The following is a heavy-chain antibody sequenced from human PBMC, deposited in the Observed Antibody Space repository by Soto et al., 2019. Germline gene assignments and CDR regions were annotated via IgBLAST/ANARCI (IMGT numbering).Heavy chain of an antibody. D-gene: IGHD2-21*02. CDR3: ATYVGDSGGFEYFKH. V-gene: IGHV3-23*01. CDR1: GLTFSNYG. Sequence: EVQLLESGGGLVQPGGSLRLSCAASGLTFSNYGMTWVRQAPGKGLEWVSAISGSGDTYNVDSLKGRFSISRDNSKSTLFLQMNSLRAEDTAVYYRATYVGDSGGFEYFKHWGQGTLVTVSS. J-gene: IGHJ1*01. CDR2: ISGSGDT.